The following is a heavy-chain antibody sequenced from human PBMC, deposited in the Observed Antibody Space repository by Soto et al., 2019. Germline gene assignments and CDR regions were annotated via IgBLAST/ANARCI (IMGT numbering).Heavy chain of an antibody. D-gene: IGHD1-26*01. CDR1: GYSFTSYW. Sequence: PGESLKISCKGSGYSFTSYWIGWVRQMPGKGLEWMGIIYPGDSDTRYSPSFQGQVTISADKSISTAYLQMNSLRAEDTAVYYCAKDSRSYPFDYWGQGTLVTVSS. J-gene: IGHJ4*02. CDR2: IYPGDSDT. V-gene: IGHV5-51*01. CDR3: AKDSRSYPFDY.